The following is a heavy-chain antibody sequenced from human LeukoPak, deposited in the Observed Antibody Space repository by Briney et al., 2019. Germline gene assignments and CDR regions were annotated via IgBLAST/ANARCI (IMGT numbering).Heavy chain of an antibody. CDR3: AREEWLVPNWHFDL. D-gene: IGHD6-19*01. Sequence: SQTLSLTCAISGDSVSRNTAAWNWIRQSPSRSLEWLGRTYYRSKWHNDYAVSAKGRISINPDTSKNQFSLQLNSVTPEDTAVYYCAREEWLVPNWHFDLLGRGTLVTVSS. V-gene: IGHV6-1*01. CDR1: GDSVSRNTAA. CDR2: TYYRSKWHN. J-gene: IGHJ2*01.